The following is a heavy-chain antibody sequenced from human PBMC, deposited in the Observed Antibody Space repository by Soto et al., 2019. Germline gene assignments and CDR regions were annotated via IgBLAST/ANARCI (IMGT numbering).Heavy chain of an antibody. CDR3: AKKGPESTPGNHFDY. V-gene: IGHV3-23*01. J-gene: IGHJ4*02. CDR1: GFTFSRYP. D-gene: IGHD1-1*01. Sequence: PGGSLRLSCAASGFTFSRYPMSWVRQAPGKGLEWVSTITENSGLTFYADSVKGRIAISRDNSKDTVFLHMNSLKVEDTGIYYCAKKGPESTPGNHFDYWSQGALVTGSS. CDR2: ITENSGLT.